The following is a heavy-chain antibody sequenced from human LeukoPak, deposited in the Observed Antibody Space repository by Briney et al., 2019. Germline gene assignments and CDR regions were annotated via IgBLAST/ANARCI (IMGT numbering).Heavy chain of an antibody. CDR2: INPDGSEK. Sequence: GGSLRLSCVVSGFTFSHYWMNWVRQAPGKGLEYVAYINPDGSEKNCVDSVRGRFSISRDNAQNTLFLQMNSLRAEDTALYYCARHGDFCFDNWGQGTPVTVS. V-gene: IGHV3-7*03. D-gene: IGHD4-17*01. CDR1: GFTFSHYW. CDR3: ARHGDFCFDN. J-gene: IGHJ4*02.